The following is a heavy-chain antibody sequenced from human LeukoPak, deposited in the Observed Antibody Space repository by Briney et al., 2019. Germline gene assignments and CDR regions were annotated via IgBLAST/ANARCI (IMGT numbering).Heavy chain of an antibody. CDR2: ISSSSSTI. CDR3: ARGEVIVVVLNAFDI. V-gene: IGHV3-48*01. CDR1: GFTFSSYS. J-gene: IGHJ3*02. D-gene: IGHD3-22*01. Sequence: GGSLRLSCAASGFTFSSYSMNWVRQAPGKGLEWVSYISSSSSTIYHADSVKGRFTISRDNAKNSLYLQMNSLRAEDTAVYYCARGEVIVVVLNAFDIWGQGTMVTVSS.